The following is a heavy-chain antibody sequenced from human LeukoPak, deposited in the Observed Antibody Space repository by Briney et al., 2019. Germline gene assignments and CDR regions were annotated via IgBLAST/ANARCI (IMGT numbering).Heavy chain of an antibody. V-gene: IGHV3-7*01. CDR1: GFTFISYW. Sequence: GGSLRLSCAASGFTFISYWMSWVRQAPGKGLEWVANIKQDGSEKYYVDSVKGRFTISRDNAKNSLYLQMNSLRAEDTAVYYCARVIRYSSSSSDYFDYWGQGTLVTVSS. J-gene: IGHJ4*02. CDR3: ARVIRYSSSSSDYFDY. D-gene: IGHD6-6*01. CDR2: IKQDGSEK.